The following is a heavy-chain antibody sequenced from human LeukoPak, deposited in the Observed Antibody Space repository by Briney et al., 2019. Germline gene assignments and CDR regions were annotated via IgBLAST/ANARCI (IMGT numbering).Heavy chain of an antibody. CDR3: ASEDGHNPNLGFDY. J-gene: IGHJ4*02. D-gene: IGHD5-24*01. V-gene: IGHV3-30*03. CDR2: ISYHGRNK. CDR1: GFTFSSYG. Sequence: GGSLRLSCAASGFTFSSYGMHWVRQAPGKGLEWVAVISYHGRNKYYADSVKGRFTISRDTSKNTLYLQMNSLRAEDTAVYYCASEDGHNPNLGFDYWGQGTLVTVSS.